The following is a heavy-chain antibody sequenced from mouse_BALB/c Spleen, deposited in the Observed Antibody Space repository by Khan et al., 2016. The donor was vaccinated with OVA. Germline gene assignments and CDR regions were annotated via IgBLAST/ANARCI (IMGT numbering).Heavy chain of an antibody. J-gene: IGHJ3*01. D-gene: IGHD2-4*01. CDR3: GRNYEYDGGLAY. Sequence: QVQLKQSGPGLVQPSQSLSITCTVSGFSLTTYGVHWVRQSPGKGLEWMGVIWTGGTTDYSAAFISRLSITKDNSKSQVFFKMNSLQANDTARYNCGRNYEYDGGLAYWGQGTLVTVSA. CDR1: GFSLTTYG. CDR2: IWTGGTT. V-gene: IGHV2-2*02.